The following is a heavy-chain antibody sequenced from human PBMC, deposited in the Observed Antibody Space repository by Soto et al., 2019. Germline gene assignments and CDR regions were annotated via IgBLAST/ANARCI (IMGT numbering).Heavy chain of an antibody. J-gene: IGHJ4*02. CDR1: GFTFTSYG. V-gene: IGHV3-30*03. CDR2: ISYDGINR. CDR3: ARVAY. Sequence: LRLSCAASGFTFTSYGMHWVRQAPGKGLEWVAVISYDGINRYYADSVKGRFTISRDNSKNTLYLQMNTLRPEDSAIYYCARVAYWGPGTQVTVSS.